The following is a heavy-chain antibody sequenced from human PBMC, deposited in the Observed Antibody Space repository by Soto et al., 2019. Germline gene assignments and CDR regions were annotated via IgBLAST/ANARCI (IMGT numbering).Heavy chain of an antibody. J-gene: IGHJ6*02. CDR2: ISSSSSYT. V-gene: IGHV3-11*05. CDR3: ARGDPPLWFGE. D-gene: IGHD3-10*01. CDR1: GFTFSDYY. Sequence: QVQLVESGGGLVKPGGSLRLSCAASGFTFSDYYMSWIRQAPGKGLEWVSYISSSSSYTNYADSVKGRFTISRDNAKNPRYLQMTSLRAEDTAVYYCARGDPPLWFGEGGQGTTVTVSS.